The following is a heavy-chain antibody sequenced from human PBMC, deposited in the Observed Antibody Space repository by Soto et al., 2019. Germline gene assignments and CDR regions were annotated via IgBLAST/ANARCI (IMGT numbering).Heavy chain of an antibody. Sequence: EVQLVESGGGLVQPGGSLRLSCAASGFTFSRYWMNWVRQAPGKGLEWVANIKQDGSEKYYVDSVKGRFTISRDNAKNSRYLQMNSLRVEDTAVYYCARVDCSGGSCYVFDYWGQGTLVTVSS. CDR2: IKQDGSEK. CDR3: ARVDCSGGSCYVFDY. V-gene: IGHV3-7*04. J-gene: IGHJ4*02. CDR1: GFTFSRYW. D-gene: IGHD2-15*01.